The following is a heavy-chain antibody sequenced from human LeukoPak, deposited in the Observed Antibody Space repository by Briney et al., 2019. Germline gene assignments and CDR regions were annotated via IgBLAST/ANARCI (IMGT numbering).Heavy chain of an antibody. V-gene: IGHV3-53*03. CDR1: AFTVSSNY. J-gene: IGHJ4*02. D-gene: IGHD6-19*01. CDR2: IYSGGST. CDR3: ARVTVAGLLNY. Sequence: GGSLRPSCAASAFTVSSNYMSCDRQPPGKWLEWVSVIYSGGSTYYADSVKGRFTISRNNSKNALYLQMSRLRAEDTDVYYCARVTVAGLLNYWGQGTLVTVSS.